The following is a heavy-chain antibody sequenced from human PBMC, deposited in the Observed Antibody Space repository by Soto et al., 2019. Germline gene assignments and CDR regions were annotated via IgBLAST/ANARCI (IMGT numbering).Heavy chain of an antibody. J-gene: IGHJ5*02. CDR3: AGQRSSYCSSTSCQGRFDP. Sequence: QVQLVQSGAEVKKPGSSVKVSCKASGGTFSSYAISWVRQAPGQGLEWMGGIIPICGTANYAQKFQGRVTITADESTSTAYMELSSLRSEDTAVYYCAGQRSSYCSSTSCQGRFDPWGQGTLVTVSS. CDR1: GGTFSSYA. CDR2: IIPICGTA. D-gene: IGHD2-2*01. V-gene: IGHV1-69*01.